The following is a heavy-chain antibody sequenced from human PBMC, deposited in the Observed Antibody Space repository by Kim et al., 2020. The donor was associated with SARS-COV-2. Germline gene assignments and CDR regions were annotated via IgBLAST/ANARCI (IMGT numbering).Heavy chain of an antibody. CDR2: IKDDGSEK. CDR1: GFTFSSYW. J-gene: IGHJ1*01. Sequence: GGSLRLSCAASGFTFSSYWMNWVRQAPGKGLEWVANIKDDGSEKSYVDSVRGRFTISRDNAKNSLYLQMNSLRAEDTAVYYCAIAVISSSSSYWGQGT. CDR3: AIAVISSSSSY. V-gene: IGHV3-7*01. D-gene: IGHD6-6*01.